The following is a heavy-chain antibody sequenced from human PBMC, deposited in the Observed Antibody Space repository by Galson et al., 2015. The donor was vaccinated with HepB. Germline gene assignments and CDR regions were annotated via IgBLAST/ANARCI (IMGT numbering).Heavy chain of an antibody. J-gene: IGHJ4*02. CDR2: IVVGSGNT. D-gene: IGHD3-22*01. V-gene: IGHV1-58*02. CDR1: GFTFTSSA. Sequence: SVKVSCKASGFTFTSSAMQWVRQARGQRLEWIGWIVVGSGNTNYAQKFQERVTITRDMSTSTAYMELSSLRSEDTAVYYCAAADTYYYDSSGYYYDYFDYWGQGTLVTVSS. CDR3: AAADTYYYDSSGYYYDYFDY.